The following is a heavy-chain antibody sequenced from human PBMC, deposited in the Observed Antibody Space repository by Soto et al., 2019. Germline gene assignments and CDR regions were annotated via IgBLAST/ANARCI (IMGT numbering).Heavy chain of an antibody. CDR3: ARVASAHAVDP. J-gene: IGHJ5*02. V-gene: IGHV3-30-3*01. Sequence: PGGSLRLSCAASGFTFSSYAMHWVRQAPGKGLEWVAVISYDGSNKYYADSVKGRFTISRDNSKNTLYLQMNSLRAEDTAVYYCARVASAHAVDPWGQGTLVTVSS. CDR1: GFTFSSYA. CDR2: ISYDGSNK.